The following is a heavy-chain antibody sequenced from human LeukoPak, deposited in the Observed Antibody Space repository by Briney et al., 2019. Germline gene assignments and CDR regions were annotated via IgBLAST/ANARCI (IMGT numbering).Heavy chain of an antibody. CDR1: GYTFTSYY. Sequence: ASVKVSCKASGYTFTSYYMHWVRQAPGQGLEWMGIINPSGGSTSYAQKFLGRVTMTRDTSTSTVYMELSSLRSEDTAVYYCARDYYDSGQFDDAFDIWGQGTMVTVSS. V-gene: IGHV1-46*01. D-gene: IGHD3-22*01. CDR2: INPSGGST. CDR3: ARDYYDSGQFDDAFDI. J-gene: IGHJ3*02.